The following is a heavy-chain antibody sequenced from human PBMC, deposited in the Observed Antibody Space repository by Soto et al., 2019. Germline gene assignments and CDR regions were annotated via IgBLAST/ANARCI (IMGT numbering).Heavy chain of an antibody. CDR2: IYYSGST. CDR1: GGSISSGGYY. CDR3: ARETIFGVVTSSYGMDV. J-gene: IGHJ6*02. D-gene: IGHD3-3*01. V-gene: IGHV4-31*03. Sequence: SETLSLTCTVSGGSISSGGYYWSWIRQHPGKGLEWIGYIYYSGSTYYNPSLKSRVTISVDTSKNQFSLKLSSVTAADTAVYYCARETIFGVVTSSYGMDVWGQGTTVTVSS.